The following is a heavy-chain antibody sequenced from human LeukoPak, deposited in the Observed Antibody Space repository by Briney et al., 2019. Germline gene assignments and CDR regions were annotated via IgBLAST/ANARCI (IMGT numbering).Heavy chain of an antibody. D-gene: IGHD6-13*01. J-gene: IGHJ4*03. CDR3: ASHSSSWYDYYFDY. Sequence: SVKVSCKVSGYTLTELSMHWVRQAPGKGLEWMGGIIPIFGTANYAQKFQGRVTITTDESTSTAYMELSSLRSEDTAVYYCASHSSSWYDYYFDYWGQGTMVTVSS. CDR2: IIPIFGTA. CDR1: GYTLTELS. V-gene: IGHV1-69*05.